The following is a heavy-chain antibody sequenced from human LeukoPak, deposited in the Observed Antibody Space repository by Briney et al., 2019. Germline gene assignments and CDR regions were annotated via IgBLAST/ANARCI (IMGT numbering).Heavy chain of an antibody. V-gene: IGHV3-30-3*01. J-gene: IGHJ4*02. Sequence: GGSLRLSCAASGFTFSSYAMHWVRQAPGKGLEWVAVISYDGNNKYYADSVKGRFTISRDNSKNTLYLQMNSLRAEDTAVYYCARDQYYDSSGYELDYWGQGTLVTVSS. CDR2: ISYDGNNK. CDR1: GFTFSSYA. D-gene: IGHD3-22*01. CDR3: ARDQYYDSSGYELDY.